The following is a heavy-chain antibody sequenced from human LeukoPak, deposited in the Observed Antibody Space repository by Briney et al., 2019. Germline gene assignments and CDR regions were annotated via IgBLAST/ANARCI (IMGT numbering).Heavy chain of an antibody. CDR2: ITYDGSNK. CDR1: GFTFSSYG. V-gene: IGHV3-30*02. J-gene: IGHJ4*02. CDR3: AKDRATSGY. D-gene: IGHD1-26*01. Sequence: GGSLRLSYTASGFTFSSYGMHWGRQAPGNGLEWVAFITYDGSNKYYADSVKGRFTISRDNSKNTLYLQMNSLRAEDTAVYYCAKDRATSGYWGQGTLVTVSS.